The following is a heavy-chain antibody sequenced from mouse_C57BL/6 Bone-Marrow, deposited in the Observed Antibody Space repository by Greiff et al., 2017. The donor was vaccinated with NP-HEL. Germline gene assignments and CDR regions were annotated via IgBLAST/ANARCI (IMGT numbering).Heavy chain of an antibody. CDR2: IYPGSGST. D-gene: IGHD2-2*01. V-gene: IGHV1-55*01. CDR1: GYTFTSYW. Sequence: QVQLQQPGAELVKPGASVKMSCKASGYTFTSYWITWVKQRPGQGLEWIGDIYPGSGSTNYNEKFKSKATLTVDTSSSTAYMQLSSLTSEDSAVYYCARVGGVRDYFDYWGQGTTLTVSS. CDR3: ARVGGVRDYFDY. J-gene: IGHJ2*01.